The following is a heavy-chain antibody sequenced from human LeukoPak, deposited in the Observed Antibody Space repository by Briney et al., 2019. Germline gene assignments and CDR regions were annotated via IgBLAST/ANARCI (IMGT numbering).Heavy chain of an antibody. D-gene: IGHD3-10*01. V-gene: IGHV1-69*04. J-gene: IGHJ6*02. Sequence: ASVKVSCKASGYTFTSYGISWVRQAPGQGLEWMGRIIPILGIANYAQKFQGRVTITADKSTSTAYMELSSLRSEDTAVYYCARDPWYYGSGSYYNADYYYGMDVWGQGTTVTVSS. CDR2: IIPILGIA. CDR1: GYTFTSYG. CDR3: ARDPWYYGSGSYYNADYYYGMDV.